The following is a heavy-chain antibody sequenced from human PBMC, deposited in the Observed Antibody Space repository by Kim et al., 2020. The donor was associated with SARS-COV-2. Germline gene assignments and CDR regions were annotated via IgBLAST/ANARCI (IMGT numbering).Heavy chain of an antibody. CDR3: ARGPSYDFWSGYHPTSWY. CDR2: INHSGST. V-gene: IGHV4-34*01. D-gene: IGHD3-3*01. J-gene: IGHJ2*01. Sequence: SETLSLTCAVYGGSFSGYYWSWIRQPPGKGLEWIGEINHSGSTNYNPSLKSRVTISVDTSKNQFSLKLSSVTAADTAVYYCARGPSYDFWSGYHPTSWY. CDR1: GGSFSGYY.